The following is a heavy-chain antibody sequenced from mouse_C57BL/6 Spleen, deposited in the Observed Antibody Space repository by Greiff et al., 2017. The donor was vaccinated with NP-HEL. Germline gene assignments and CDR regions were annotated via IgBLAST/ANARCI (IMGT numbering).Heavy chain of an antibody. Sequence: QVQLQQSGAELVKPGASVKLSCKASGYTFTSYWMHWVKQRPGRGLEWIGWIDPNSGGTKYNEKFKSKDTLTVDKPSSTAYMQLSSLTSEDSAVYYCERGTTVPHAMDDWGKGTSVTVSS. CDR2: IDPNSGGT. CDR3: ERGTTVPHAMDD. D-gene: IGHD1-1*01. J-gene: IGHJ4*01. V-gene: IGHV1-72*01. CDR1: GYTFTSYW.